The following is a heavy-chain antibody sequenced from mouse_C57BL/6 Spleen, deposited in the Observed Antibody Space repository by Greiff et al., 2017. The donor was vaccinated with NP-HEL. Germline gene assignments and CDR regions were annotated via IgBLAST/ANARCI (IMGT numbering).Heavy chain of an antibody. CDR1: GFTFSSYA. Sequence: EVMLVESGGGLVKPGGSLKLSCAASGFTFSSYAMSWVRQTPEKRLEWVATISDGGSYTYYPDNVKGRFTISRDNAKNNLYLQMSHLKSEDTAMYYCARDQSTMVTTKAMDYWGQGTSVTVSS. J-gene: IGHJ4*01. D-gene: IGHD2-2*01. CDR2: ISDGGSYT. V-gene: IGHV5-4*01. CDR3: ARDQSTMVTTKAMDY.